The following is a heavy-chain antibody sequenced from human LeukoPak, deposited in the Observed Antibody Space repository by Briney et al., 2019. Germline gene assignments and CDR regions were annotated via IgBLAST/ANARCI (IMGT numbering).Heavy chain of an antibody. D-gene: IGHD5-12*01. Sequence: ASLKVSCKASGYTFTATYNIHWLRQAPEQGPEFMGWINPSSGDTRYAQKFQGRVTVTRDTVISTAYMELSSLTSDDTAVYYCARDPRGTYDYWGQGTLVTVSS. CDR1: GYTFTATYN. CDR3: ARDPRGTYDY. CDR2: INPSSGDT. V-gene: IGHV1-2*02. J-gene: IGHJ4*02.